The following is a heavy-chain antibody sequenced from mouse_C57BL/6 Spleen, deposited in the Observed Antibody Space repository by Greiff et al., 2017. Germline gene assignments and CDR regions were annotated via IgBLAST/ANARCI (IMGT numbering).Heavy chain of an antibody. CDR1: SYTFTSYW. Sequence: QVQLQQPGAELVRPGSSVKLSCKASSYTFTSYWMDWVKQRPGQGLEWIGNIYPSDSETHYTQKFKDKATLTVYKSSSTAYMQLSSLTSEDSAVYYCARRTTGTDYWGQGTTLTVSA. J-gene: IGHJ2*01. CDR3: ARRTTGTDY. CDR2: IYPSDSET. V-gene: IGHV1-61*01. D-gene: IGHD4-1*01.